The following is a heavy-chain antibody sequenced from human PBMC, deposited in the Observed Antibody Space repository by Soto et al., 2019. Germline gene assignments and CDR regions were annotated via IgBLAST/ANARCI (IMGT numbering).Heavy chain of an antibody. CDR3: ARGGIAVAGKVDY. V-gene: IGHV4-34*01. CDR1: GGSFSGYY. J-gene: IGHJ4*02. D-gene: IGHD6-19*01. Sequence: PSETLSLTCAVYGGSFSGYYWSWIRQPPGKGLEWIGEINHSGSTNYNPSLKSRVTISVDTSKNQFSLKLSSVTAADTAVYYCARGGIAVAGKVDYWGQGTLVTVSS. CDR2: INHSGST.